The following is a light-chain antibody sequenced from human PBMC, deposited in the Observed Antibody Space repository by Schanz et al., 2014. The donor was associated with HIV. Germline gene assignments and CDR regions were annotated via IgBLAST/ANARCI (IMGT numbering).Light chain of an antibody. J-gene: IGLJ2*01. CDR3: SSYTSSSTLVV. V-gene: IGLV2-14*03. CDR1: NSDIGAYNY. CDR2: DVN. Sequence: QSALTQPASVSGSPGQSIAISCTGTNSDIGAYNYVSWYQQHPDKAPKLIIYDVNNRPSGVSNRFSGSKSGNTASLTISGLQAEDEADYYCSSYTSSSTLVVFGGGTKLTVL.